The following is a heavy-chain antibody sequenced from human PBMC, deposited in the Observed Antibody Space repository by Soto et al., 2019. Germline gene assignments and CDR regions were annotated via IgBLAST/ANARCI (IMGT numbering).Heavy chain of an antibody. CDR2: IGGSGGST. CDR1: GFTFDDYA. V-gene: IGHV3-23*01. Sequence: GGSLRLSCAASGFTFDDYAMHWVRRAPGRGLEWISGIGGSGGSTYYADSVKGRFTISRDNFKNTLYLQMNSLRAEDTAVYYCAKVITSAGTDYWGQGTLVTVSS. CDR3: AKVITSAGTDY. D-gene: IGHD6-13*01. J-gene: IGHJ4*02.